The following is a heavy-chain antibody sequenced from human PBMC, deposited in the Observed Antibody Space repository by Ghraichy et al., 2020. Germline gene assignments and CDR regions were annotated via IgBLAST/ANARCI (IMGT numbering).Heavy chain of an antibody. D-gene: IGHD1-26*01. Sequence: GALRLSCAVSGFTFSSNSMNWVRQAPGKGLEWISYISSDSSAIYYADSVKGRFTISRDNAKNLLYLQMNSLRDEDTAVYYCASPHSGSYMGGMYVWGQGTTVNVSS. J-gene: IGHJ6*02. CDR1: GFTFSSNS. CDR2: ISSDSSAI. CDR3: ASPHSGSYMGGMYV. V-gene: IGHV3-48*02.